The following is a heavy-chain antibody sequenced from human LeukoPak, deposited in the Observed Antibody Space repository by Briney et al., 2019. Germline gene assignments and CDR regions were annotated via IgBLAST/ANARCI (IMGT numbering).Heavy chain of an antibody. CDR3: ASDFCSGGSCSTPVFDY. V-gene: IGHV1-46*01. Sequence: ASVKVSCKASGYTFTSYYMHWVRQAPGQGLEWMGLINPSGGSTSYAQKFQGRVTMTRDTSTSTVYMELSSLRSEDTAVYYCASDFCSGGSCSTPVFDYWGQGTLVTVSS. CDR1: GYTFTSYY. D-gene: IGHD2-15*01. J-gene: IGHJ4*02. CDR2: INPSGGST.